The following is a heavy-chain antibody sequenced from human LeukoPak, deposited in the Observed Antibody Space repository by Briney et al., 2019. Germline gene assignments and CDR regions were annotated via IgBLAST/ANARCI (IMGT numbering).Heavy chain of an antibody. CDR3: ARDRHLGIPRTFFDY. Sequence: PGGSLRLSCAASGFTFSSYSMNWVRQAPGKGLEWVSSISSSSSYIYYADSVKGRFTISRDNAKNSLYLQMNSLRAEDTAVYYCARDRHLGIPRTFFDYWGQGTLVTVSS. V-gene: IGHV3-21*01. D-gene: IGHD3-16*01. CDR2: ISSSSSYI. CDR1: GFTFSSYS. J-gene: IGHJ4*02.